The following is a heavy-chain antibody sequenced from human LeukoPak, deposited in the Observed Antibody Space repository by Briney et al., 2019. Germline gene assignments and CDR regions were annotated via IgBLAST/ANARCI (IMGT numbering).Heavy chain of an antibody. Sequence: GGSLRLSCAASGFTFSSYWMSWVRQAPGKGLEWVANIKQDGSEKYCVDSVKGRFTISRDNAENSLYLQMNSLRAEDTAVYYCARACGDGSGCTVYSQHFDYWGQGTLVTVSS. CDR2: IKQDGSEK. V-gene: IGHV3-7*01. CDR1: GFTFSSYW. CDR3: ARACGDGSGCTVYSQHFDY. D-gene: IGHD6-19*01. J-gene: IGHJ4*02.